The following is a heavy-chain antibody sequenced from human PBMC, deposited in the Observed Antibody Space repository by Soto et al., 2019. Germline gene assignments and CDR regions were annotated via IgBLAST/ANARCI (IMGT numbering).Heavy chain of an antibody. J-gene: IGHJ6*02. CDR2: ISAYNGNT. CDR3: ARYCSSTSCQYYYGMDV. CDR1: GYTFTSYG. Sequence: ASVKVSCKASGYTFTSYGISWVRQAPGQGLEWMGWISAYNGNTYYAQKLQGRVTMTTDTSTSTAYMELRSLRSNDTAVYYCARYCSSTSCQYYYGMDVWGQGTTVTTSS. D-gene: IGHD2-2*01. V-gene: IGHV1-18*04.